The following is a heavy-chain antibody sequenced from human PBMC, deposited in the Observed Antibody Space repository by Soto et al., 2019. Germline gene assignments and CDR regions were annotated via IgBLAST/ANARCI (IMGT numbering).Heavy chain of an antibody. J-gene: IGHJ6*02. CDR1: GGSFSGYY. V-gene: IGHV4-34*01. CDR3: ARVSLTIFGVVIAYYYGMDV. D-gene: IGHD3-3*01. Sequence: SSETLSLTCAVYGGSFSGYYWSWIRQPPGKGLDWIGEINHSGSTNYNPSLKSRVTISVDTSKNQFSLKLSSVTAADTAVYYCARVSLTIFGVVIAYYYGMDVWGQGTTVT. CDR2: INHSGST.